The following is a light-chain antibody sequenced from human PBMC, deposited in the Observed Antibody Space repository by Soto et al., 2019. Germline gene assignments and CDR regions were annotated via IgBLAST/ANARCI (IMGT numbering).Light chain of an antibody. CDR3: HHSTIYSDA. Sequence: DIQMTQSPSTLSGSVGDRVTITCRASQTISSWLAWYQQKPGKAPKLLIYKASTLKSGFPSRFSGSGSGTEFTRTISSLQPDDLATYYSHHSTIYSDAFGQGTK. CDR2: KAS. V-gene: IGKV1-5*03. CDR1: QTISSW. J-gene: IGKJ1*01.